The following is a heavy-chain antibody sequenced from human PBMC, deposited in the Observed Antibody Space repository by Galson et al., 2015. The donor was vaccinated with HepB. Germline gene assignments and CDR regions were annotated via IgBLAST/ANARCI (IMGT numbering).Heavy chain of an antibody. J-gene: IGHJ2*01. Sequence: SLRLSCAASGFTFISYGMHWVRQAPGKGLEWVAVISYDGSNKYYADSVKGRFTISRDNSKNTLYLQMNSLRAEDTAVYYCAKDSASYDILTGYQPGYWYFDLGGRGPLVTVSS. CDR2: ISYDGSNK. CDR3: AKDSASYDILTGYQPGYWYFDL. D-gene: IGHD3-9*01. V-gene: IGHV3-30*18. CDR1: GFTFISYG.